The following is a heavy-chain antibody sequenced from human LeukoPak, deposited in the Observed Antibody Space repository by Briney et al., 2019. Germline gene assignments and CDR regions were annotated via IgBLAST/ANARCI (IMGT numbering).Heavy chain of an antibody. D-gene: IGHD1-26*01. V-gene: IGHV3-23*01. Sequence: GGSLRLSCATSGFTFNNYAMSWVRQAPGKGLEWVSAISSSGGSTFYADSVKGRFSISRDNSNNTLYLQMNSLRAEDTAVYYCATPRGSGSYLAFDYWGQGTLVTVSS. CDR2: ISSSGGST. CDR3: ATPRGSGSYLAFDY. CDR1: GFTFNNYA. J-gene: IGHJ4*02.